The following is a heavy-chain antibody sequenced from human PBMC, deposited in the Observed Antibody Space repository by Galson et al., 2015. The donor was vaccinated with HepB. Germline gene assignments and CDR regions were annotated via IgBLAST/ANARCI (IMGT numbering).Heavy chain of an antibody. CDR2: INAGNGNT. Sequence: SVKVSCKASGYIFISYAIHWVRQAPGQRLEWMGWINAGNGNTKYSQKFQGRVTISRDTSASTVYMELSSLESGDTAIYYCAGPVPSGWETGAFEIWGQGTVVTVSS. CDR1: GYIFISYA. J-gene: IGHJ3*02. D-gene: IGHD6-19*01. CDR3: AGPVPSGWETGAFEI. V-gene: IGHV1-3*01.